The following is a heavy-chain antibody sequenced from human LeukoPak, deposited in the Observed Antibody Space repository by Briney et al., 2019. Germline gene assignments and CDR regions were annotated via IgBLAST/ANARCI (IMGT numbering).Heavy chain of an antibody. Sequence: GGSLRLSCAASGFTVSSNYMSWVRQAPGKGLEWVSVIYGGGTTYYADSVKGRFTISRDNAKNSLYLQMNSLRAEDTAVYYCAELGITMIGGVWGKGTTVTISS. V-gene: IGHV3-53*01. CDR1: GFTVSSNY. D-gene: IGHD3-10*02. CDR2: IYGGGTT. CDR3: AELGITMIGGV. J-gene: IGHJ6*04.